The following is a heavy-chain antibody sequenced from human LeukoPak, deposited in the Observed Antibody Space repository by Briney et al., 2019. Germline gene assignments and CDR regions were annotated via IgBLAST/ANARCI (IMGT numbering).Heavy chain of an antibody. CDR2: ISGSSSYI. J-gene: IGHJ3*02. CDR1: GFTFSSYS. V-gene: IGHV3-21*01. D-gene: IGHD6-13*01. CDR3: ARGRIAAAGAFDI. Sequence: GGSLRLSCAASGFTFSSYSMNWVRQAPGKGLEWVSSISGSSSYIYYADSVKGRFTISRDNAKNSLYLQMNSLRAEDTAVYYCARGRIAAAGAFDIWGQGTMVTVSS.